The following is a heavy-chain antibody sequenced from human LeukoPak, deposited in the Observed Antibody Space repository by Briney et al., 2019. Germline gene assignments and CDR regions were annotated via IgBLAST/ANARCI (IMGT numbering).Heavy chain of an antibody. CDR2: ISGSGNGFSI. J-gene: IGHJ4*02. V-gene: IGHV3-64D*06. D-gene: IGHD3-16*01. CDR1: GFVFSIYT. Sequence: GGSLRLSCSASGFVFSIYTMYWVRQTPGKGPEYVSTISGSGNGFSIYYADSVRGRFTISRDDSKSILYLQMNGLRSEDTAVYYCVKDFGRVRGTPDSWGQGTLVTVSS. CDR3: VKDFGRVRGTPDS.